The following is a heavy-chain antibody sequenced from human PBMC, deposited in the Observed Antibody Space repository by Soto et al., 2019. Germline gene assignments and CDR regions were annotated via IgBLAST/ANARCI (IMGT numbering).Heavy chain of an antibody. Sequence: QVQLVQSGAEVTKPGASVKVSCKASGYTLDRYDINWVRQATGQGLEWIGWMNPGSGDTGYAQNCXDXVXXTRNISINTAYIELNSLRFEDTAVYYCATSQHLRYWGQGTPVTVSS. V-gene: IGHV1-8*01. CDR3: ATSQHLRY. D-gene: IGHD6-13*01. CDR2: MNPGSGDT. CDR1: GYTLDRYD. J-gene: IGHJ4*02.